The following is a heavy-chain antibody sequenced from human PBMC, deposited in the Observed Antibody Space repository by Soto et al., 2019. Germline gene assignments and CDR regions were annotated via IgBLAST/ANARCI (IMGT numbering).Heavy chain of an antibody. V-gene: IGHV3-23*01. CDR2: ISGSGGST. CDR1: GFTFSSYA. CDR3: AKDKGGYYYFFDW. Sequence: PGGSLRLSCAASGFTFSSYAMSWVRQAPGKGLEWVSAISGSGGSTYYADSLKARLTISRDNSKNTLYLQMNSLRAEDTAVYYCAKDKGGYYYFFDWWGQGTLVSVSS. D-gene: IGHD3-22*01. J-gene: IGHJ4*02.